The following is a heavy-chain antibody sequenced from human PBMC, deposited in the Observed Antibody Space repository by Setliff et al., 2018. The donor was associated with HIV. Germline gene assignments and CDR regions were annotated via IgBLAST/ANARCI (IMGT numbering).Heavy chain of an antibody. CDR3: ARAPLYGSGSYSYYGMDV. D-gene: IGHD3-10*01. J-gene: IGHJ6*02. Sequence: ASVKVSCKASGYTFTGYYMHWVRQAPGQGLEWMGRINPNSGGTNYAQKFQGRVTMTRDTSISTAYMELSRLRSDDTVVYYCARAPLYGSGSYSYYGMDVWDQGTTVTVSS. CDR2: INPNSGGT. V-gene: IGHV1-2*05. CDR1: GYTFTGYY.